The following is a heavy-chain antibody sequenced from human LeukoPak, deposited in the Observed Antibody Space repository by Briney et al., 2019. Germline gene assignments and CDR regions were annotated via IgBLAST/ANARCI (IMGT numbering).Heavy chain of an antibody. J-gene: IGHJ5*02. CDR2: IWYDGSNK. D-gene: IGHD2-2*01. Sequence: GGSLRLSCAASGFTFSSYGMHWVRQAPGKGLEWVAVIWYDGSNKYYADSVKGRFTISRDNSKNTLYLQMNSLRAEDTAVYYCAREGVHCSSTSCYTNWLDPWGQGTLVTVSS. V-gene: IGHV3-33*01. CDR1: GFTFSSYG. CDR3: AREGVHCSSTSCYTNWLDP.